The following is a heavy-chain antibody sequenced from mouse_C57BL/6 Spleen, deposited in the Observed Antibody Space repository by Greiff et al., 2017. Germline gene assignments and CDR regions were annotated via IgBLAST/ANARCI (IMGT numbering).Heavy chain of an antibody. CDR3: ARSETGQAWFAY. V-gene: IGHV1-50*01. CDR2: IDPSDSYT. Sequence: QVQLQQSGAELVKPGASVKLSCKASGFTFTSYWMQWVKQRPGQGLEWIGEIDPSDSYTNYNPKFKGKATLTVDTSSSTAYMQLSSLTSEDAAVYYCARSETGQAWFAYWGQGTLVTVSA. CDR1: GFTFTSYW. J-gene: IGHJ3*01. D-gene: IGHD3-3*01.